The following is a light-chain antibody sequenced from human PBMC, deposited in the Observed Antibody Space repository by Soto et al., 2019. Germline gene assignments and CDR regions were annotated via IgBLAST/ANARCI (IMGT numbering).Light chain of an antibody. Sequence: DIQMTQSPSSLSASVGDRVTITCRASQSISSSLNWYQQKPGKAPKLLIYAASSLQSGVPSRFSGSGSGTDFTLTISSLQPEDFATYYCQQSYSTPPMYTFGQGTKLEIK. V-gene: IGKV1-39*01. CDR2: AAS. CDR1: QSISSS. J-gene: IGKJ2*01. CDR3: QQSYSTPPMYT.